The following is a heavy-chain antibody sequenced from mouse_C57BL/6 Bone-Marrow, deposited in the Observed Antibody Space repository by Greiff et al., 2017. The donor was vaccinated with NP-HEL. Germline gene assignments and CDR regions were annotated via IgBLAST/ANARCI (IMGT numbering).Heavy chain of an antibody. Sequence: QVQLQQSGAELVRPGTSVKMSCKASGYAFTNYLIEWVKQRPGQGLEWIGVINPGSGGTNYNEKFKGKATLTADKSSSTAYMQLSSLTSEDSAVYFCARWAFAYWGQGTLVTVSA. CDR1: GYAFTNYL. V-gene: IGHV1-54*01. CDR2: INPGSGGT. CDR3: ARWAFAY. J-gene: IGHJ3*01.